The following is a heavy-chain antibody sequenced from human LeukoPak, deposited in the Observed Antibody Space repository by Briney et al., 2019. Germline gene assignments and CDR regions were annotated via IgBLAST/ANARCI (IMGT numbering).Heavy chain of an antibody. CDR1: GFTFSSYA. J-gene: IGHJ4*02. CDR3: ARDNYYDSSGYYSFDY. V-gene: IGHV3-21*01. D-gene: IGHD3-22*01. Sequence: GGSLRLSCAASGFTFSSYAMNWVRQAPGKGLEWVSSISRGSDHIFYADSMKGRFTISRDNSKNTLYLQMNSLRTEDTAVYYCARDNYYDSSGYYSFDYWGQGTLVTVSS. CDR2: ISRGSDHI.